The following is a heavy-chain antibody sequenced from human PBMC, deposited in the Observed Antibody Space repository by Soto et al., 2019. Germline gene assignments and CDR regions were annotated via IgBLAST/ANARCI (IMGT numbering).Heavy chain of an antibody. Sequence: EVQLVESGGGLVKPGGSLRLSCAASGFTFSSYSMNWVRQAPGKGLEWVSSISSSSSYIYYADSAKGRFTSSRDNAENSLYLQMNSLRAEDTAVYYCARDQTGYSSGWSLDYWGQGTLVTVSS. CDR1: GFTFSSYS. D-gene: IGHD6-19*01. CDR2: ISSSSSYI. V-gene: IGHV3-21*01. CDR3: ARDQTGYSSGWSLDY. J-gene: IGHJ4*02.